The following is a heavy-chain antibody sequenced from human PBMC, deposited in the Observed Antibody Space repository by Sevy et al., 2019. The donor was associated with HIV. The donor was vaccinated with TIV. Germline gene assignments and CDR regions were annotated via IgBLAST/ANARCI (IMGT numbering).Heavy chain of an antibody. V-gene: IGHV4-38-2*01. Sequence: ETLSLTCAVSGYSISSGYYWGWIRQPPGKGLEWIGSIYHGGSTYYNPSLKSRVTISVDTSKNQFSLKLSSVTAADTAVYYCARARYYDSSAYYYFDYWGQGTLVTVSS. J-gene: IGHJ4*02. D-gene: IGHD3-22*01. CDR1: GYSISSGYY. CDR2: IYHGGST. CDR3: ARARYYDSSAYYYFDY.